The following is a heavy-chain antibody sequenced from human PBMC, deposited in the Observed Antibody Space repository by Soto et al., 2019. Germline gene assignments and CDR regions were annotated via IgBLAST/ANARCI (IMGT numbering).Heavy chain of an antibody. CDR2: IWFDGIKK. V-gene: IGHV3-33*01. D-gene: IGHD3-10*01. J-gene: IGHJ4*02. CDR3: ARDYAIGSHYHFDY. Sequence: PGGSLRLSCAASGFTFSSYGMHWVRQAPGKGLEWVAVIWFDGIKKYYADSVKGRFTISRDNSKNTLYLQMNSLRAEDTAVYYCARDYAIGSHYHFDYWGQGTLVTVSS. CDR1: GFTFSSYG.